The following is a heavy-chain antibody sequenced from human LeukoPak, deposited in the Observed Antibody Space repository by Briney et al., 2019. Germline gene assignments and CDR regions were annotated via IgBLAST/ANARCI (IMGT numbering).Heavy chain of an antibody. Sequence: GGSLRLSCAASGFTFITYAMTRVRQAPGKGLEWVSVISGSGGSTYYAGSVKGRFAISRDNPKDTLYLQMNSLRAEVTAVYYCAKGRGQIDSSGYYYLGAFDLWGQGTMVTVSS. CDR1: GFTFITYA. D-gene: IGHD3-22*01. CDR3: AKGRGQIDSSGYYYLGAFDL. V-gene: IGHV3-23*01. CDR2: ISGSGGST. J-gene: IGHJ3*01.